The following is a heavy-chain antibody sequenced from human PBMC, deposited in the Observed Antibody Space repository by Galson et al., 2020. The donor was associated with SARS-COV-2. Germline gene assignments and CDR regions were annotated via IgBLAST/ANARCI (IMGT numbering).Heavy chain of an antibody. V-gene: IGHV4-39*01. CDR3: ARHRRWLQSGCDY. CDR1: GGPIISSSHY. CDR2: VYYSGST. D-gene: IGHD3-10*01. Sequence: SETLSLTCTVSGGPIISSSHYWGWIRQPPGKGLEWIGSVYYSGSTHYNPSLESRVTVSVDTSNSQFSLRLNSVIAADTAVYYCARHRRWLQSGCDYWGQGTPVTVSS. J-gene: IGHJ4*02.